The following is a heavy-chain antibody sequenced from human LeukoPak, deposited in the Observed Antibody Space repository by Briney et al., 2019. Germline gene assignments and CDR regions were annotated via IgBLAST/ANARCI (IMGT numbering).Heavy chain of an antibody. J-gene: IGHJ4*02. CDR2: IMAHNGNT. CDR3: ARGLRGGLRPLGYFDY. D-gene: IGHD5/OR15-5a*01. V-gene: IGHV1-18*04. CDR1: GYTFTSYG. Sequence: ASVKVSCKSSGYTFTSYGFNWVRQAPGQGLEWMGWIMAHNGNTNYAQKFQGRVTMTADTSTSTAYMELRSLRSDDTAVYYCARGLRGGLRPLGYFDYWGQGTLVTVSS.